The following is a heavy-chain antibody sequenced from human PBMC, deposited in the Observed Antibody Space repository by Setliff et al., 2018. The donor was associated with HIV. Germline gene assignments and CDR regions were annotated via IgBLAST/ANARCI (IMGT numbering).Heavy chain of an antibody. CDR3: ARDVLKFWSGSGALDF. Sequence: GGSLRLSCAATGFTFSSYVLHWVSQAPGKGLEWVAVMSTDGGIKIYADSVQGRFTISRDNSKNTLFLQMNSLRPEDTAVYYCARDVLKFWSGSGALDFWGPGTLVTVSS. V-gene: IGHV3-30*03. D-gene: IGHD3-3*01. CDR2: MSTDGGIK. CDR1: GFTFSSYV. J-gene: IGHJ4*02.